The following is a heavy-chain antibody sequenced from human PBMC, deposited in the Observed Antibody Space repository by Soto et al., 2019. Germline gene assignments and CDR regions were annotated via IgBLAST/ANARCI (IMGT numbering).Heavy chain of an antibody. D-gene: IGHD2-2*01. CDR3: ARVGRGFCSSTRCYTDGFDL. J-gene: IGHJ3*01. CDR2: ISPSNSTI. Sequence: PGGSLRLSCAASGFTFSLYPMNWVRQAPGKGLEWLSYISPSNSTIYYAGSVKGRFTISRDNAKNSLDLQMNGLRDDDTAVYYCARVGRGFCSSTRCYTDGFDLWGQGTMVTV. V-gene: IGHV3-48*02. CDR1: GFTFSLYP.